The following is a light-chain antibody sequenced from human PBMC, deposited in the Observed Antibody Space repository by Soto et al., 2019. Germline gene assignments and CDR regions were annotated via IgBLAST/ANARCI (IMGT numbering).Light chain of an antibody. Sequence: DIQMTQSPSSLSASVGDRVTITCRASQDIYNYLARYQQKPGKVPTLLISAASTLQSGVPSRFSGSGSGTDFTLTISSLQPEDVATYYCQTFSAVPTFGGGTKVEI. V-gene: IGKV1-27*01. J-gene: IGKJ4*01. CDR3: QTFSAVPT. CDR2: AAS. CDR1: QDIYNY.